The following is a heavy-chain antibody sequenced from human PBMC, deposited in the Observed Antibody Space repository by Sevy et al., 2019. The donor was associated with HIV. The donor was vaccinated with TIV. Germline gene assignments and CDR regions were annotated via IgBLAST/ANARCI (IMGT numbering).Heavy chain of an antibody. J-gene: IGHJ4*02. D-gene: IGHD7-27*01. CDR1: ELGFSSHS. CDR2: ISGIGTPI. V-gene: IGHV3-48*02. Sequence: GGSLRLSCTYSELGFSSHSFNWVRQAPGKGLEWISYISGIGTPISYLDSLRGRFTISRDNAKNSLFLQMNNLRDDYFYVYCYARDLHWAFDQWGQGTLVTVSS. CDR3: ARDLHWAFDQ.